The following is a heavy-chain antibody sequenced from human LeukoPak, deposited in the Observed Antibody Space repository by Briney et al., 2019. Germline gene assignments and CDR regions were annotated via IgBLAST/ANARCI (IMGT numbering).Heavy chain of an antibody. CDR1: GFTFSSFS. CDR2: ISSGSSYI. CDR3: ARGDKSSGWYFFDY. J-gene: IGHJ4*02. Sequence: GGSLRLSCAASGFTFSSFSMNWVRQAPGKGLEWVSSISSGSSYIYYADSVKGRFTISRDNAKNSLYLQMNSLRAEDTAVYYCARGDKSSGWYFFDYWGLGTLVTVSS. D-gene: IGHD6-19*01. V-gene: IGHV3-21*01.